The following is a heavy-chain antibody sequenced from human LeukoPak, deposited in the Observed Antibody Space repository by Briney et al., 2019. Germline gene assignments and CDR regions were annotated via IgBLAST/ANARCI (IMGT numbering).Heavy chain of an antibody. Sequence: PGGSLRLSCAASGFTVSSNYMSWVRQAPGKGLEWVSVIYSGGSTYYADSVKGRFTISRDNSKNTLYLQMNSLRAEDTAVYYCAKDGVVVPAAYDYWGQGTLVTVSS. CDR1: GFTVSSNY. D-gene: IGHD2-2*01. V-gene: IGHV3-53*01. J-gene: IGHJ4*02. CDR2: IYSGGST. CDR3: AKDGVVVPAAYDY.